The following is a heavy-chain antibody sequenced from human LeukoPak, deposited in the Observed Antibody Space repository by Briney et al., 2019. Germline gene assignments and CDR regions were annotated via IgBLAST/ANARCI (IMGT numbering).Heavy chain of an antibody. CDR2: ISGGGGST. D-gene: IGHD6-6*01. V-gene: IGHV3-23*01. CDR1: GFTFTNYA. Sequence: GGSLRLSCAASGFTFTNYAMSWVRQAPGKGLEWVSGISGGGGSTYYADSVKGRFTISKDNSKNTLYLQINSLRAEDTAVYYCARSSYSSSSSVWGQGTMVTVSS. J-gene: IGHJ3*01. CDR3: ARSSYSSSSSV.